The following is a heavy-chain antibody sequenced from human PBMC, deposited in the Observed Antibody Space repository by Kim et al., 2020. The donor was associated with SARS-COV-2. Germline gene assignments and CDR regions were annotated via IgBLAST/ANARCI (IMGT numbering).Heavy chain of an antibody. J-gene: IGHJ4*02. V-gene: IGHV3-23*01. Sequence: GGSLRLSCAASGFTFSSYAMSWVRQAPGKGLEWVSAISGSGGSTYYADSVKGRFTISRDNSKNTLYLQMNSLRAEDTAVYYCAKGMGPRIAARLGTDFDYWGQGTLVTVSS. D-gene: IGHD6-6*01. CDR1: GFTFSSYA. CDR2: ISGSGGST. CDR3: AKGMGPRIAARLGTDFDY.